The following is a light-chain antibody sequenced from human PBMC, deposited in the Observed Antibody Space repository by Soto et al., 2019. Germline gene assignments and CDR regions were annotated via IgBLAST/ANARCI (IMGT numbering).Light chain of an antibody. Sequence: QSALTQPASVSGSPGQSITISCTGTSSDVGGYNYVSWYQQHPGKAPKLMIYDVSNRPSGVSNRFSGSKSGNTASLTISGLQAEDESEYYCRSYKSSSPVVFGGGTKLTVL. CDR1: SSDVGGYNY. CDR2: DVS. CDR3: RSYKSSSPVV. J-gene: IGLJ2*01. V-gene: IGLV2-14*01.